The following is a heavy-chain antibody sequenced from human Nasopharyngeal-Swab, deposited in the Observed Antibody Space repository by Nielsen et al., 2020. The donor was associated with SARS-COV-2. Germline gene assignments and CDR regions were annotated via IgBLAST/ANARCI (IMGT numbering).Heavy chain of an antibody. V-gene: IGHV3-30*03. J-gene: IGHJ3*02. CDR3: ASTYGSGSLDAFDI. Sequence: VRQAPGKGLEWVAVISYDGSNKYYADSVKGRFTISRDNSKNTLYLQMNSLRAEDTAVYYCASTYGSGSLDAFDIWGQGTMVPSPQ. D-gene: IGHD3-10*01. CDR2: ISYDGSNK.